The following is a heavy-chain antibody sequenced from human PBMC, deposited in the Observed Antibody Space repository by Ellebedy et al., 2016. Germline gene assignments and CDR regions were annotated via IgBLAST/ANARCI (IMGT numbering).Heavy chain of an antibody. V-gene: IGHV3-23*01. Sequence: GESLKISXAASGFTFSSYAMSWVRQAPGKGLEWVSAISGSGGTTYYADSVRGRFTISRDNSKNTLYLQMNSVRAEDTALYYCAKDHYGMDVWGQGTTVTVSS. J-gene: IGHJ6*02. CDR1: GFTFSSYA. CDR3: AKDHYGMDV. CDR2: ISGSGGTT.